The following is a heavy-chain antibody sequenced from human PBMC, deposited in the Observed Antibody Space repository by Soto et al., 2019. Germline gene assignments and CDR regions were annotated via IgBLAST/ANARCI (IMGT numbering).Heavy chain of an antibody. J-gene: IGHJ4*02. CDR2: MNPNSGNT. V-gene: IGHV1-8*01. D-gene: IGHD2-15*01. CDR3: ARAGYCSGGSCGRRTFRRIDY. CDR1: GYTFTSYD. Sequence: ASVKVSCKASGYTFTSYDINWVRQATGQGLEWMGWMNPNSGNTGYAQKFQGRVTMTRNTSISTAYMELSSLGSEDTAVYYCARAGYCSGGSCGRRTFRRIDYWGQGTLVTVSS.